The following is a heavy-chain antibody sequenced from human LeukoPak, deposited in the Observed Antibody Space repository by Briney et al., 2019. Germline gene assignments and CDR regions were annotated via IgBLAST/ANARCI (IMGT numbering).Heavy chain of an antibody. J-gene: IGHJ4*02. CDR3: ARLNYGSGSYYNGPYFDY. Sequence: ASVKVSCKASGYTFTGYYMHWVRQAPGQGLECMGWISAYNGNTNYAQKLQGRVTMTTGTSTSTAYMELRSLRSDDTAVYYCARLNYGSGSYYNGPYFDYWGQGTLVTVSS. CDR1: GYTFTGYY. V-gene: IGHV1-18*04. CDR2: ISAYNGNT. D-gene: IGHD3-10*01.